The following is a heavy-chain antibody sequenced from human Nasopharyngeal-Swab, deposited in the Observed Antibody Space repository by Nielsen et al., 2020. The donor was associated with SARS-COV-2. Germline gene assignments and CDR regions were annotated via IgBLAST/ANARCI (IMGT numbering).Heavy chain of an antibody. D-gene: IGHD3-3*01. CDR3: TRSQREGITIFGVVYWFDP. J-gene: IGHJ5*02. CDR2: IRSKAYGGTT. V-gene: IGHV3-49*02. Sequence: WIRQPPGKGLEWVGFIRSKAYGGTTGYAASVKGRFTISRDDSKSIAYLQMNSLKTEDTAVYYCTRSQREGITIFGVVYWFDPWGQGTLVTVSS.